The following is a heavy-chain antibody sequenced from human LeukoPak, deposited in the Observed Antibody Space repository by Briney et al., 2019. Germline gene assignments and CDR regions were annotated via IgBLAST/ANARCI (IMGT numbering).Heavy chain of an antibody. D-gene: IGHD6-6*01. J-gene: IGHJ4*02. CDR2: TWYDGSKK. V-gene: IGHV3-33*01. CDR3: ARDPEYSTSSVDY. Sequence: GGSLRLSCAASGFTLSTHGMHWVRQAPGKGLEWVAVTWYDGSKKYYADSVKGRFTISRDNSKNTLYLQMNSLRAEDTAVYYCARDPEYSTSSVDYWGQGTLVTVPS. CDR1: GFTLSTHG.